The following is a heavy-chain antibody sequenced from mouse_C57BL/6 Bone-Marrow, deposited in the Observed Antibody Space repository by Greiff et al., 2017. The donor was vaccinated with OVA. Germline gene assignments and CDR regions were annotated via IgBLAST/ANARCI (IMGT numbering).Heavy chain of an antibody. CDR3: ARSSYYSNYGGFAY. J-gene: IGHJ3*01. D-gene: IGHD2-5*01. CDR2: IWSGGST. Sequence: VQLQQSGPGLVQPSQSLSITCTVSGFSLTSYGVHWVRQSPGKGLEWLGVIWSGGSTDYNAAFISRLSISKDNSKSQVFFKMNSLQADDTAIYYCARSSYYSNYGGFAYWGQGTLVTVSA. V-gene: IGHV2-2*01. CDR1: GFSLTSYG.